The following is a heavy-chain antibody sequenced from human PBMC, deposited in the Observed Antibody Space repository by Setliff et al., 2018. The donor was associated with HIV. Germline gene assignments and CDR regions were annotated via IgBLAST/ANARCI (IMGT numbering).Heavy chain of an antibody. J-gene: IGHJ4*02. CDR1: GYSISIGYY. D-gene: IGHD2-21*01. V-gene: IGHV4-38-2*01. CDR2: IYHSGST. CDR3: ASLFYYNRIDY. Sequence: SETLSLTCAVSGYSISIGYYWGWIRQPPGKGLEWIGSIYHSGSTYYNPSLKTRVTISVDTSKNQFSLKLSSVTAADTAVYYCASLFYYNRIDYWGQGTLVTVSS.